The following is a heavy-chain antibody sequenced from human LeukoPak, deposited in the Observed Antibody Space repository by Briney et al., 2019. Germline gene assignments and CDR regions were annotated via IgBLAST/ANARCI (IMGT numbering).Heavy chain of an antibody. CDR1: GYTLTELS. CDR2: FDPEDGET. J-gene: IGHJ6*02. CDR3: ATDSPPSYGDYEYYYYGMDV. Sequence: ASVKVSCKVSGYTLTELSMHWVRQAPGKGLEWMGGFDPEDGETIYAQKFQGRVTMTEDTSTDTAYMELSSLRSEDTAVYYCATDSPPSYGDYEYYYYGMDVWGQGTTATVSS. D-gene: IGHD4-17*01. V-gene: IGHV1-24*01.